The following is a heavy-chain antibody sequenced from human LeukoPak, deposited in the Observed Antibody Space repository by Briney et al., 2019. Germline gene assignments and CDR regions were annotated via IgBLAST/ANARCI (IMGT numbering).Heavy chain of an antibody. Sequence: GESLRISCKGSGYSFTSYWISWVRQMPGKGLEWMGRIDPSDSYTNYSPSFQGHVTISADKSISTAYLQWSSLKASDIAMYYCARQKATVTPSFDYWGQGTLVTVSS. CDR3: ARQKATVTPSFDY. D-gene: IGHD4-17*01. CDR2: IDPSDSYT. V-gene: IGHV5-10-1*01. CDR1: GYSFTSYW. J-gene: IGHJ4*02.